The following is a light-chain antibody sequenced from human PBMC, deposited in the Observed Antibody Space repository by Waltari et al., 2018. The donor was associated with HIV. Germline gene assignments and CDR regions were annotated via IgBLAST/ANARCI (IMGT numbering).Light chain of an antibody. Sequence: QTVVTQEPSFSVSPGGTVTLPCAFTSRSLPTPSLPSRYQQTPGQAPRMLIYSTNIRSSGVPDRFSGSILGNKAALTITGAQADDESDYYCLLHMGGGAWVFGGGTKLTVL. CDR2: STN. CDR1: SRSLPTPSL. CDR3: LLHMGGGAWV. V-gene: IGLV8-61*01. J-gene: IGLJ3*02.